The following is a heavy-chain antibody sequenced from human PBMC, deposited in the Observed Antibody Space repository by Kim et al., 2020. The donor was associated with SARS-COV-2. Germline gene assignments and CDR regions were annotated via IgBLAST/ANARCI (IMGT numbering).Heavy chain of an antibody. CDR2: VSHSGTT. J-gene: IGHJ4*02. D-gene: IGHD3-9*01. V-gene: IGHV4-39*01. CDR1: GGSLSRRPYY. Sequence: SETLSLTCTVSGGSLSRRPYYWGWIRQPPGKGLEWIGSVSHSGTTFSNPSLKSRVTISVDTSKNNFSLNLNTVTAADTAVYYCARQGYGVLSGYFERDFWGQQALVTVSA. CDR3: ARQGYGVLSGYFERDF.